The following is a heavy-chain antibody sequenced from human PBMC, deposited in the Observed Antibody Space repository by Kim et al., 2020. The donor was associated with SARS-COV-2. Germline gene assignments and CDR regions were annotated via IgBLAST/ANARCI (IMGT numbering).Heavy chain of an antibody. Sequence: DAVKGRFTLSRDNAKNSLYLQMSSLSADDTALYYCAKDRGGIPTAGAFDSWGQGTLVSVSS. D-gene: IGHD6-13*01. CDR3: AKDRGGIPTAGAFDS. J-gene: IGHJ4*02. V-gene: IGHV3-9*01.